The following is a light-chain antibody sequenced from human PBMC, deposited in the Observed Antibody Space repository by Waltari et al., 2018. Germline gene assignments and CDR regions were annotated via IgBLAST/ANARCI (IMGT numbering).Light chain of an antibody. CDR1: QSLTKRY. Sequence: ALTQSPGTLSLSPGERATLPCRASQSLTKRYLAWYQQKPGQAPRLLIYGASSRAAGIPDRFSGSGSGTDFSLTISRLEPEDSAVYYCQQYGSSVLYTFGQGTKLEIK. J-gene: IGKJ2*01. CDR2: GAS. V-gene: IGKV3-20*01. CDR3: QQYGSSVLYT.